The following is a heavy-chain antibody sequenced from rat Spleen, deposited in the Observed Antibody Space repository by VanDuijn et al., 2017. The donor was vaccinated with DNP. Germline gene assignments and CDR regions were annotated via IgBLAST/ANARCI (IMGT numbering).Heavy chain of an antibody. CDR2: IWNNGGT. CDR1: GFSLTSYT. V-gene: IGHV2-15*01. CDR3: ARSPAGRFNGWFAY. J-gene: IGHJ3*01. D-gene: IGHD1-11*01. Sequence: QVQLKESGPGLVQPSQTLSLTCTVSGFSLTSYTVSWVRQPPGKGLEWMGVIWNNGGTRYNSVLKSRLSISKDTSKSQVFLKMNSLQTEDTAIYFCARSPAGRFNGWFAYWGQGTLVTVSS.